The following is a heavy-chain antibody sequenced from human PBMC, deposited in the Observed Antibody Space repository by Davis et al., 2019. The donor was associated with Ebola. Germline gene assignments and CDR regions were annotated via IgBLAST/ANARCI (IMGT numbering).Heavy chain of an antibody. CDR2: ISYDGSNK. CDR3: VGSGFQH. V-gene: IGHV3-30*03. D-gene: IGHD3-10*01. J-gene: IGHJ1*01. Sequence: GGSLRLSCAASGFSVSSYGMHWVRQAPGKGLEWVAVISYDGSNKYYADSVKGRFTISRDNSKNTLYLQMNSLRAEDTAVYYCVGSGFQHWGQGTLVTVSS. CDR1: GFSVSSYG.